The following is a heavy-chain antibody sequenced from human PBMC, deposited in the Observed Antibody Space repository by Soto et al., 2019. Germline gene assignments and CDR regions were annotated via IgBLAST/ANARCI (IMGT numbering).Heavy chain of an antibody. CDR1: GGSISSSSYY. Sequence: PSETLSLTCTVSGGSISSSSYYWGWIRQPPGKGLEWIGSIYYSGSTYYNPSLKSRVTISVDTSKNQFSLKLSSVTAADTAVYYCARRLVRFGPYYFDYWGQGTLVTVSS. D-gene: IGHD3-10*01. J-gene: IGHJ4*02. CDR3: ARRLVRFGPYYFDY. CDR2: IYYSGST. V-gene: IGHV4-39*01.